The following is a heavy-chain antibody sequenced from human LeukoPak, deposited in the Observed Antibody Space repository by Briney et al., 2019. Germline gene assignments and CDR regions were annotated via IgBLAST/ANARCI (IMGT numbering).Heavy chain of an antibody. CDR1: GFTFSSYE. J-gene: IGHJ5*02. V-gene: IGHV3-48*03. Sequence: GGSLRLSCAVSGFTFSSYEMNWVRQAPGKGLEWVSYISSSGGTIYHADSVKGRFSISRDNAKNSLYLQMNSLRAEDTAVYYCARDLRLGYCSGNSCYSSWGQGTLVTVSS. D-gene: IGHD2-15*01. CDR2: ISSSGGTI. CDR3: ARDLRLGYCSGNSCYSS.